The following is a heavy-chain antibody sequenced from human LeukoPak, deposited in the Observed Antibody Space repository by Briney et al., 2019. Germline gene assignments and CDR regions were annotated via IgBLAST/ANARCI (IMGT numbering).Heavy chain of an antibody. CDR2: IYSGGST. CDR3: ARDLVGSFDY. J-gene: IGHJ4*02. V-gene: IGHV3-53*01. Sequence: PGGSLRLSCAASGFTVSSNYMSWVRPAPGKGLEWVSVIYSGGSTYYADSVKGRFTISRDNSKNTLYLQMNSLRAEDTAVYYCARDLVGSFDYWGQGTLVTVSS. D-gene: IGHD1-26*01. CDR1: GFTVSSNY.